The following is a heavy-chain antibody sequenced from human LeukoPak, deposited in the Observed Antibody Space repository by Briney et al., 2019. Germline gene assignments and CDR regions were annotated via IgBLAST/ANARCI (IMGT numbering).Heavy chain of an antibody. Sequence: PGGSLRLSCAASGFTVSSSYMYWVRQAPGKGLEWVSFLYRGDSATYAESVRGRFTISRDNSKNTLYLLMNSLIPEDTAVYYCAREVVSTPSYFDSWGQGTLVTVSS. V-gene: IGHV3-53*01. CDR1: GFTVSSSY. J-gene: IGHJ4*02. CDR2: LYRGDSA. CDR3: AREVVSTPSYFDS. D-gene: IGHD2-15*01.